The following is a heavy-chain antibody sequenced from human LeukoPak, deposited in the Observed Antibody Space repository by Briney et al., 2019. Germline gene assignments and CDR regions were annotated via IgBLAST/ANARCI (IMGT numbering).Heavy chain of an antibody. V-gene: IGHV1-2*02. CDR1: GYTFTGYY. CDR3: ARSADYSNQHNDY. Sequence: ASVKVSCKASGYTFTGYYMHWVRQAPGQGLEWKGWINPNSGGANYAQKFQGRVTMTRDTSISTGYMELSSLRSDDTAVYYCARSADYSNQHNDYWGQGTLVTVSS. D-gene: IGHD4-11*01. CDR2: INPNSGGA. J-gene: IGHJ4*02.